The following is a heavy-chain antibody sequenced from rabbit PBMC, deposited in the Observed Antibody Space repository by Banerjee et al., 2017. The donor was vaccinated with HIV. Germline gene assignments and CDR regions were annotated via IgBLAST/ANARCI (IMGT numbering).Heavy chain of an antibody. J-gene: IGHJ6*01. D-gene: IGHD7-1*01. V-gene: IGHV1S40*01. CDR2: IYAGSSGNT. CDR1: GFSFSSSYC. Sequence: QSLEESGGDLVKPGASLTLTCTASGFSFSSSYCICWVRQAPGKGLEWIACIYAGSSGNTHYASWAKGRFTISKTSSTTVTLQMTSLTAADTATYFCARYPDYDGGGGAYNLRGQGTLVTVS. CDR3: ARYPDYDGGGGAYNL.